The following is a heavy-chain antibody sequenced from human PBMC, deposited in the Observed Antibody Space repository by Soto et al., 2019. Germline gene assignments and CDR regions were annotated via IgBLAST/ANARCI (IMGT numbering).Heavy chain of an antibody. V-gene: IGHV3-21*01. CDR3: ARDRWVGFLEWLSPRDGMDV. Sequence: GGSLRLSCAASGFTFSSYSMNWVRQAPGKGLEWVSSISSSSSYIYYADSVKGRFTISRDNAKNSLYLQTNSLRAEDTAVYYCARDRWVGFLEWLSPRDGMDVWGQGTTVTVSS. J-gene: IGHJ6*02. D-gene: IGHD3-3*02. CDR1: GFTFSSYS. CDR2: ISSSSSYI.